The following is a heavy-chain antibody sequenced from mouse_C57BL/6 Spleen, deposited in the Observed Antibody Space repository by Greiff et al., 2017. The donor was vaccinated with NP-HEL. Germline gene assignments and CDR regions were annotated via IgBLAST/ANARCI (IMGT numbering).Heavy chain of an antibody. J-gene: IGHJ1*03. Sequence: EVKLMESGPELVKPGASVKIPCKASGYTFTDYNMDWVKQSHGKSLEWIGDINPNNGGTIYNQKFKGKATLTVDKSSSTAYMELRSLTSEDTAVYYCARWGTQSWYFDVWGTVTTVTVSS. CDR1: GYTFTDYN. CDR2: INPNNGGT. CDR3: ARWGTQSWYFDV. V-gene: IGHV1-18*01.